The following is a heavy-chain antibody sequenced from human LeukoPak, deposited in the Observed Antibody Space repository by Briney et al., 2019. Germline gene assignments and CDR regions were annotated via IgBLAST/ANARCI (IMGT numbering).Heavy chain of an antibody. CDR1: GYTFTSYG. Sequence: ASVKVSCKASGYTFTSYGISWVRQAPGQGLEWMGWISAYNANTNYAQKLQGRVTMTKDTSTSTAYMELRSLRSDDTAVYYCARISSYCSSTSCYSGRGYYYYYYYMDVWGKGTTVTVSS. CDR3: ARISSYCSSTSCYSGRGYYYYYYYMDV. J-gene: IGHJ6*03. D-gene: IGHD2-2*02. V-gene: IGHV1-18*01. CDR2: ISAYNANT.